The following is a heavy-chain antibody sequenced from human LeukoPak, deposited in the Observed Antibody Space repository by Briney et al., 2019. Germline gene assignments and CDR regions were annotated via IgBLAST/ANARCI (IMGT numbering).Heavy chain of an antibody. V-gene: IGHV3-30*15. D-gene: IGHD4-17*01. CDR2: ISYEGSNK. CDR1: GVTFSSYA. J-gene: IGHJ5*02. CDR3: ATAKSDYGDPVGWFDP. Sequence: GGSLRLSCAASGVTFSSYAMHWVRQAPGKGLEGGAVISYEGSNKYYADSVRGGFTISRENSKKTLYILMSRLREEETAVYYCATAKSDYGDPVGWFDPWGPGTLVTVSS.